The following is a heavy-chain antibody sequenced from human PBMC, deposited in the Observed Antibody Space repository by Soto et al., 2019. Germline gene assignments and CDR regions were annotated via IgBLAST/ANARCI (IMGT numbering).Heavy chain of an antibody. CDR2: INHSGST. D-gene: IGHD4-4*01. CDR1: GGSISSYY. V-gene: IGHV4-34*01. J-gene: IGHJ4*02. Sequence: PSETLSLTCTVSGGSISSYYWSWIRQPPGKGLEWIGEINHSGSTNYNPSLKSRVTISVDTSKNQFSLKLSSVTAADTAVYYCARSPTVTTKFDYWGQGTLVTVSS. CDR3: ARSPTVTTKFDY.